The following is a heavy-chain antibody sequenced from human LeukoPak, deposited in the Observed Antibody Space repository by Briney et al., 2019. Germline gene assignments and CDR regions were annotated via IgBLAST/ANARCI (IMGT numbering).Heavy chain of an antibody. D-gene: IGHD3-3*01. CDR2: IYTSGST. J-gene: IGHJ5*02. CDR1: GGSISSYY. Sequence: SETLSLTCTVSGGSISSYYWSWIRQPPGKGLEWIGYIYTSGSTNYNPSLKSRVTISVDTSKNQLSLKLSSVTAADTAVYYCARHFFDFWSGYLFDPWGQGTLVTVSS. V-gene: IGHV4-4*09. CDR3: ARHFFDFWSGYLFDP.